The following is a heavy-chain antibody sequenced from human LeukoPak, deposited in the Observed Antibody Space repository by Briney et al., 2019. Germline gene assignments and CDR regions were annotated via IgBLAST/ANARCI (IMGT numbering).Heavy chain of an antibody. CDR2: IHYSGSI. J-gene: IGHJ4*02. Sequence: SETLSLTCAVYGGSFSGYYWTWIRQPPGKGLEWIGEIHYSGSINYNPSLNSRVTISADTSNNHFPLKVNSVTAADTAVYYCSRGTDAYKCGNSWGQGTLVTVSS. CDR3: SRGTDAYKCGNS. CDR1: GGSFSGYY. V-gene: IGHV4-34*01. D-gene: IGHD5-24*01.